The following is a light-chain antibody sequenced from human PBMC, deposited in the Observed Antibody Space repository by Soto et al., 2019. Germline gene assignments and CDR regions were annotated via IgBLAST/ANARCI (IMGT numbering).Light chain of an antibody. Sequence: QTVVTQPPSVSGAPGQRVTISCTGSSSNIGAGYDVHWYQQLPGTAPKLLIYSNNNRPSGVPDRFSGSKSGTSASLAITGLQAEDEADYYCQSFDSSLSGWVFGEGTKLTVL. CDR3: QSFDSSLSGWV. CDR1: SSNIGAGYD. CDR2: SNN. J-gene: IGLJ3*02. V-gene: IGLV1-40*01.